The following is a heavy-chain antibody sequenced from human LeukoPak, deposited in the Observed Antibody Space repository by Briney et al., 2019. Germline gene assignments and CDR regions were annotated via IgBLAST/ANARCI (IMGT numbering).Heavy chain of an antibody. CDR2: IIPILGIA. J-gene: IGHJ3*02. V-gene: IGHV1-69*04. D-gene: IGHD2-2*01. CDR3: AGGTSQNIVDAFDI. CDR1: GGTFSSYA. Sequence: GASVKVSCKASGGTFSSYAISWVRQAPGQGLEWMGRIIPILGIANYAQKFQGRVTITADKSTSTAYMELSSLRSEDTAVYYCAGGTSQNIVDAFDIWGQGTMVTVSS.